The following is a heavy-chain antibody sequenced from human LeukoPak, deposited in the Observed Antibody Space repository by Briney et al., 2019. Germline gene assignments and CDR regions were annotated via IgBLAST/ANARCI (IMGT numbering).Heavy chain of an antibody. J-gene: IGHJ4*02. D-gene: IGHD1-26*01. V-gene: IGHV3-21*01. Sequence: PGGSLRLSCAASGFTFSSYSMNWVRQAPGKGLEWVSSISSSSSYIYYADSVKGRFTISGDNAKKSLYLQMNSLRAEDTAVYYCARGEWEPPTYYFDNWGQGTLVTVSS. CDR3: ARGEWEPPTYYFDN. CDR1: GFTFSSYS. CDR2: ISSSSSYI.